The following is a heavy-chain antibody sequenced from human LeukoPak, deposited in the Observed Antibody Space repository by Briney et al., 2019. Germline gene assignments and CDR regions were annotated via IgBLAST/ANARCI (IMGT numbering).Heavy chain of an antibody. CDR2: IIPIFGTA. CDR1: GGTFSSYA. D-gene: IGHD4-11*01. CDR3: AKVKSETVTTPIQPFDY. Sequence: AASVKVSCRASGGTFSSYAISWVRQAPGQGPEWMGGIIPIFGTANYAQKFQGRVRITADESTSTAYMELSSLRSEDTAEYYCAKVKSETVTTPIQPFDYWGQGTLVTVSS. J-gene: IGHJ4*02. V-gene: IGHV1-69*13.